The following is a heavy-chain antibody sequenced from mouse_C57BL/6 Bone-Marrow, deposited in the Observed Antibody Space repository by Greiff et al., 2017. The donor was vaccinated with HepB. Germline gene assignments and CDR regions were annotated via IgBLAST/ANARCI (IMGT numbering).Heavy chain of an antibody. CDR3: ARGIYYDLDY. CDR1: GYAFSSYW. J-gene: IGHJ2*01. Sequence: VQLVESGAELVKPGASVKISCKASGYAFSSYWMNWVKQRPGKGLEWIGQIYPGDGDTNYNGKFKGKATLTADKSSSTAYMQLSSLTSEDSAVYFCARGIYYDLDYWGQGTTLTVSS. V-gene: IGHV1-80*01. D-gene: IGHD2-4*01. CDR2: IYPGDGDT.